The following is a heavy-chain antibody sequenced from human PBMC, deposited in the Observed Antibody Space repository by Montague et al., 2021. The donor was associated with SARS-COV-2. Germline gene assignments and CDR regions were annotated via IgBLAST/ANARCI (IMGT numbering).Heavy chain of an antibody. D-gene: IGHD6-19*01. V-gene: IGHV2-70*11. CDR3: AREYSSGVYFDY. CDR1: GFSLSTSGMC. J-gene: IGHJ4*02. CDR2: IDWXXXK. Sequence: PALVKPTQTLTLTCTFSGFSLSTSGMCVSWIRQPPGKALEWLARIDWXXXKYYSTSLETRLTISKDTSKNQVVLTMTNMDPVDTATYYCAREYSSGVYFDYWGQGTLVTVSS.